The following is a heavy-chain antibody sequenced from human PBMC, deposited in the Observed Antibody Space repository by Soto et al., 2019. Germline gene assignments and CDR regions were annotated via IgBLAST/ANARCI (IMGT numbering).Heavy chain of an antibody. CDR2: IYYSGTT. CDR1: GDSVNSRNYF. J-gene: IGHJ4*01. V-gene: IGHV4-39*01. D-gene: IGHD2-2*01. CDR3: ARLNLVYSTSSFDS. Sequence: QLQLQESGPGLVKPSETLSLTCNVSGDSVNSRNYFWAWIRQPPGKALEWVGSIYYSGTTYYNVHLKSRVAVSIDSSKNYFSLKLTSVTAADTALYFCARLNLVYSTSSFDSWGQGILVTVSS.